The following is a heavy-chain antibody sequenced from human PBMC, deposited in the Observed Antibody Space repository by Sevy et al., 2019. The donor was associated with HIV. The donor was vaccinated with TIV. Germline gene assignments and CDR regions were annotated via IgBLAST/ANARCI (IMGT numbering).Heavy chain of an antibody. Sequence: GGSLRLSCAASGFTFSDYYMSWIRQAPGKGMEWVSYISSSGSTIYYAHSVKGRFTISRDNAKNSLYLQMNSLRAEDTAVYYCARDDDDFWSGPVDYWGQGTLVTVSS. CDR3: ARDDDDFWSGPVDY. V-gene: IGHV3-11*01. J-gene: IGHJ4*02. D-gene: IGHD3-3*01. CDR2: ISSSGSTI. CDR1: GFTFSDYY.